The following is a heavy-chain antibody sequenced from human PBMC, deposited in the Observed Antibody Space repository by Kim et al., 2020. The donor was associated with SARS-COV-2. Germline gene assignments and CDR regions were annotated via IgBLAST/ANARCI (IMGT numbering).Heavy chain of an antibody. CDR3: ARQGYIFALNTYYGMDL. J-gene: IGHJ6*01. D-gene: IGHD2-2*02. CDR1: GFSFNNYG. CDR2: ITYEGGEK. V-gene: IGHV3-30*03. Sequence: GGSLRLSCAASGFSFNNYGMNWVRQAPGKGLEWVAFITYEGGEKQYLDSLKGRFTVSRDYSKNTLYLQMNNLTAEDTAVYYCARQGYIFALNTYYGMDL.